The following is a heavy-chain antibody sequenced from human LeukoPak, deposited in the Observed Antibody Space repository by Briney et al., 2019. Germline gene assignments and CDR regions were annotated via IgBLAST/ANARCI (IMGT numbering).Heavy chain of an antibody. Sequence: GGSLRLSCAASGFTFSSYSMNGVRQSPGKGLEWVSYISSSGSTIYYADSVKGRFTISRDNAKNSLYLQINRQRAEDTAVYYSAIKRGAPCGFDYWGKGTMVTVSS. J-gene: IGHJ4*03. V-gene: IGHV3-48*04. CDR1: GFTFSSYS. D-gene: IGHD3-16*01. CDR3: AIKRGAPCGFDY. CDR2: ISSSGSTI.